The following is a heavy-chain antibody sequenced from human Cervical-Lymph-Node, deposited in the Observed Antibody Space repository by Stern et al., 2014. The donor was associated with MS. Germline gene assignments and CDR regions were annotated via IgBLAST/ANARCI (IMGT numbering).Heavy chain of an antibody. CDR1: GYTFTDYY. Sequence: VQLVQSGAEVKKPGASVKVSCQASGYTFTDYYMHWVRQAPGPGLEWMGWINPNRGGTNYAQKFQGRVTMTRDTSISTAYMELSRLRSDDTAVYYWATGGMDVWGQGTTVTVSS. J-gene: IGHJ6*02. CDR2: INPNRGGT. CDR3: ATGGMDV. V-gene: IGHV1-2*02.